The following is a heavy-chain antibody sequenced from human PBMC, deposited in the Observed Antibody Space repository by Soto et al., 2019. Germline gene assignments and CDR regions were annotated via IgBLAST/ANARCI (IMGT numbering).Heavy chain of an antibody. CDR1: GFTFDAYG. CDR2: VNWRGGNS. CDR3: TRALTGHDQYFDS. V-gene: IGHV3-20*04. D-gene: IGHD3-9*01. Sequence: EVQLVQSGGSVVRPGGSLRLSCTAAGFTFDAYGMSCVRQFPGKGMEWVSGVNWRGGNSGYADSVKGRFTISRDNGKKKLYIQMNSLRARATAFYYCTRALTGHDQYFDSWGQGTLVTVST. J-gene: IGHJ4*02.